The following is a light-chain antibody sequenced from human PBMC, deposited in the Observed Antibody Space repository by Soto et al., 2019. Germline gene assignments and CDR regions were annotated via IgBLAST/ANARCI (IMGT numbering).Light chain of an antibody. V-gene: IGKV3-20*01. Sequence: EIVLTQSPGTLSLSPGERATLSCRASRSLSSSYVVWYQQKPDQAPRLLTYAASRRATGIPDRFSGSGSATEYTLTISRLEPEDFAVYYCQQQGTFGQGTKLEIK. CDR1: RSLSSSY. CDR3: QQQGT. J-gene: IGKJ2*01. CDR2: AAS.